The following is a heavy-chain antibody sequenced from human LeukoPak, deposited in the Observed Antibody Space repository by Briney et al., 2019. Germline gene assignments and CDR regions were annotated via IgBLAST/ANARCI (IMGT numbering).Heavy chain of an antibody. CDR2: INPSDGAT. CDR1: GYTFTSYY. Sequence: GASVKVSCKASGYTFTSYYMHWVRQAPGQGLEWMGIINPSDGATTYAQRFQGGVTMTRDMSTTTVYMDLRSLRAEDTAVYFCASDQSGRLSGSLGLLFAFYYTYYYMDVWGRGTTVTVSS. V-gene: IGHV1-46*01. D-gene: IGHD1-26*01. J-gene: IGHJ6*03. CDR3: ASDQSGRLSGSLGLLFAFYYTYYYMDV.